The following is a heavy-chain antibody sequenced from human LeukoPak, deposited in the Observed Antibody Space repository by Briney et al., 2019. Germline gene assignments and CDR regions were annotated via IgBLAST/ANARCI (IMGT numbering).Heavy chain of an antibody. CDR2: ISGSGGST. CDR3: VKGDDYYDSSGYYQYYFDY. J-gene: IGHJ4*02. CDR1: GFTFSSYA. D-gene: IGHD3-22*01. V-gene: IGHV3-23*01. Sequence: GGSLRLSCAASGFTFSSYAMSWVRQAPGKGLEWVSAISGSGGSTYYADSVKGRFTISRDNSKNTLYLQMSSLRAEDTAVYYCVKGDDYYDSSGYYQYYFDYWGQGTLVTVSS.